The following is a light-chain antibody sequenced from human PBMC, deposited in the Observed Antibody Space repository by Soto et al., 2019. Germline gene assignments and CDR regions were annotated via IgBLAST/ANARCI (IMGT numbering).Light chain of an antibody. CDR1: SSDIGGYNY. J-gene: IGLJ1*01. CDR3: SSYTSSSTLYV. CDR2: EVS. V-gene: IGLV2-14*01. Sequence: QSVLTQPASVSGSPGQSITISCTGTSSDIGGYNYVSWYQQRPGKAPKVMIYEVSNRPSGVSNRFSGSKSGNTASLTISGLQAEDEADYYCSSYTSSSTLYVFGTGTKLTVL.